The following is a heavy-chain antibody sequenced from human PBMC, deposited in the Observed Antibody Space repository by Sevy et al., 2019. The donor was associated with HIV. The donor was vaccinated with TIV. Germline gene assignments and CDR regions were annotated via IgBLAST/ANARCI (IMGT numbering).Heavy chain of an antibody. Sequence: GGSLRLSCAASGFTFSNYRMNWVRQAPGKGLEWVSSISSSNSYIHYADSVKGRSTISRDNAKNSLYLQMNSLRAEDTAVYYWASNGDYNSQGDYWGQGTLVTISS. V-gene: IGHV3-21*01. D-gene: IGHD4-17*01. CDR1: GFTFSNYR. CDR2: ISSSNSYI. J-gene: IGHJ4*02. CDR3: ASNGDYNSQGDY.